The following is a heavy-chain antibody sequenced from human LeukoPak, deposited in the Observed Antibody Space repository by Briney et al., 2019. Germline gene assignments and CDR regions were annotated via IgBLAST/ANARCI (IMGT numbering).Heavy chain of an antibody. D-gene: IGHD3-22*01. V-gene: IGHV1-58*02. J-gene: IGHJ4*02. CDR3: ATPTGYYYDSSGHPIDY. CDR1: GFTFTSSA. CDR2: IVVGSGNT. Sequence: SVKVSCKASGFTFTSSAIQWVRQARGQRLEWIGWIVVGSGNTNYAQKFQERVTITRDMSTSTAYMELSSLRSEDTAVYYCATPTGYYYDSSGHPIDYWGQGTLVTVSS.